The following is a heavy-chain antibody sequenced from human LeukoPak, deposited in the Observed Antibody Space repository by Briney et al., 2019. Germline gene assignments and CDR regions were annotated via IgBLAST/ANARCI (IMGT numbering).Heavy chain of an antibody. J-gene: IGHJ4*02. CDR1: GFTFSSYE. CDR3: ARVPPAGDCSGGSCYSYYFDY. D-gene: IGHD2-15*01. V-gene: IGHV3-48*03. Sequence: GGSLRLSCAASGFTFSSYEMNWVRQAPGKGLEWVSYISSSGSTIYYADSVKGRFTISRDNAKNSLYLQMNSLRAEDTAVYYCARVPPAGDCSGGSCYSYYFDYWGREPWSPSPQ. CDR2: ISSSGSTI.